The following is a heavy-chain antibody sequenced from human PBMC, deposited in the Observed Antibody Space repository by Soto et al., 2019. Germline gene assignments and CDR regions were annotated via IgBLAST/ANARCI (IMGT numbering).Heavy chain of an antibody. J-gene: IGHJ4*02. D-gene: IGHD3-10*01. CDR1: GGSFSGYY. V-gene: IGHV4-34*01. Sequence: QVQLQQWGAGLLKPSETLSLTCAVYGGSFSGYYWSWIRQPPGKGLEWIGEINHRGSTNYNPSLKSRVIISVDTSKNQFSLKLSSVTAADTAVYYCARGLRFGELFDYWGQGTLVTVSS. CDR3: ARGLRFGELFDY. CDR2: INHRGST.